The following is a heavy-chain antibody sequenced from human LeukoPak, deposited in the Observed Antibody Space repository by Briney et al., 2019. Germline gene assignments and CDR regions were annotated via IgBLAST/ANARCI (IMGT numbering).Heavy chain of an antibody. Sequence: QTGGSLRLSCAASGFTFSSYAMHWVRQAPGKGLEWVAVISYDGSNKYYADSVKGRFTISRDNSKNTLYLQMNSLRAEDTAVYYCARRVTYYYDSSGFDMEVFGGGYFDYWGQGTLVTVSS. CDR3: ARRVTYYYDSSGFDMEVFGGGYFDY. CDR1: GFTFSSYA. V-gene: IGHV3-30*04. CDR2: ISYDGSNK. D-gene: IGHD3-22*01. J-gene: IGHJ4*02.